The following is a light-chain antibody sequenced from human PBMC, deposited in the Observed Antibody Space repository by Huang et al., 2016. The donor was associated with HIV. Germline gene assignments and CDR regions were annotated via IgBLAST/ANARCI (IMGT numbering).Light chain of an antibody. CDR3: QQTYSTPHT. CDR2: TAS. CDR1: ERVSSY. V-gene: IGKV1-39*01. Sequence: DIQMTQSPSSLSASVGDRVTITCRASERVSSYLNWYQQKPGKAPKLLIYTASSLQSGVPSRFSGSGSGTDFTLTISSLQPEDFATYYCQQTYSTPHTFGPGTKVDIK. J-gene: IGKJ3*01.